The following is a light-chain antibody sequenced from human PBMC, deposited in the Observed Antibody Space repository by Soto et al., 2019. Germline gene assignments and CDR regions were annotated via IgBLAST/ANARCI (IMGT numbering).Light chain of an antibody. J-gene: IGLJ2*01. CDR3: CSFAGLNTFV. V-gene: IGLV2-11*01. CDR1: NSNIGAYNY. CDR2: DVN. Sequence: QSALTQPRSVSGSPGQSVTISCVGTNSNIGAYNYVSRYHQHPGKAPQVIIYDVNHRPSGVPDRFSGSKSGNTASLTISGLQPEDEGDFYCCSFAGLNTFVFGGGTKLTVL.